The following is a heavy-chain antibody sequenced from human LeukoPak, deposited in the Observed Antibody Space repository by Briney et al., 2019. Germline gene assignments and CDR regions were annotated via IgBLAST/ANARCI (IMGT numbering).Heavy chain of an antibody. CDR1: GYTFTGYY. CDR2: INPNSGGT. V-gene: IGHV1-2*02. Sequence: ASVKVSCKASGYTFTGYYMHWVRQAPGQGLEWMGWINPNSGGTNYAQKFQGRVTMARDTSISTAYMELSRLRSDDTAVYYCARDFVAAAGSTGYWGQGTLVTVSS. J-gene: IGHJ4*02. CDR3: ARDFVAAAGSTGY. D-gene: IGHD6-13*01.